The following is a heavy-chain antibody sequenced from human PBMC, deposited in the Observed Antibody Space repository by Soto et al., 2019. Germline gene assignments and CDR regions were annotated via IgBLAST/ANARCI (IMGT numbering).Heavy chain of an antibody. Sequence: QVQLVESGGGVVQPGRSLRLSCAASGFTFSSYGMHWVRQAPGKGLEWVAVISYDGSNKYYADSVKGRFTISRDNSKNTLYVQMNSVRAEDTGVYYCAKDHSYGELGYWGQGTLVTVSS. CDR3: AKDHSYGELGY. V-gene: IGHV3-30*18. D-gene: IGHD4-17*01. CDR2: ISYDGSNK. J-gene: IGHJ4*02. CDR1: GFTFSSYG.